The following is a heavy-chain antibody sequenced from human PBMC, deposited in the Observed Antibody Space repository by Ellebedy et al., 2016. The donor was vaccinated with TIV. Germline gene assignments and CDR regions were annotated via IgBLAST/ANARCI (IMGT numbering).Heavy chain of an antibody. D-gene: IGHD3-3*01. CDR3: ARASHRITTFGVVIPFDS. CDR2: IFYDGNT. J-gene: IGHJ4*02. V-gene: IGHV4-31*11. Sequence: SETLSLXCAVSGGAVTSGAYYWSWIRQFPGKGLEWIGYIFYDGNTYYNPSVRSRLGISVDTSKNLFSLTLTSLTAADTAVYYCARASHRITTFGVVIPFDSWGQGALVTVSS. CDR1: GGAVTSGAYY.